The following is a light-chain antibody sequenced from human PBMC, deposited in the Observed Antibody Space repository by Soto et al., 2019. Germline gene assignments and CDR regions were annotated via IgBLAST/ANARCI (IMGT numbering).Light chain of an antibody. J-gene: IGKJ1*01. CDR1: QSGSNNY. CDR2: GAS. Sequence: EIVMTQSPATLSVSPGERATLSCRASQSGSNNYLAWYQQEPGQAPRLLIYGASNRATGIPDRFSGSGSATDFTLTISKLEPEDFAVYHCQQYGGSPRTFGQGTKVDIK. V-gene: IGKV3-20*01. CDR3: QQYGGSPRT.